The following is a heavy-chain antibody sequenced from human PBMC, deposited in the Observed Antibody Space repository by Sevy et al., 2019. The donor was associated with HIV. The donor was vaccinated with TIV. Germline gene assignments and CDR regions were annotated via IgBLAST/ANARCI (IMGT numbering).Heavy chain of an antibody. J-gene: IGHJ4*02. CDR1: GGSVSSGSYY. Sequence: SETLSLTCTVSGGSVSSGSYYWSWIRQPPGKGLEWIGYIYYSGSTNHHPSLKSRVTISVDTSKNQFSLKLSSVTAADTAVYYCARTYYYDSSGYYYLAYWGQGTLVTVSS. CDR3: ARTYYYDSSGYYYLAY. D-gene: IGHD3-22*01. V-gene: IGHV4-61*01. CDR2: IYYSGST.